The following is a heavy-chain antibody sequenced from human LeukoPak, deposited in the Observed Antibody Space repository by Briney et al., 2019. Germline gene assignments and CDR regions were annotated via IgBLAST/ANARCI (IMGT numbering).Heavy chain of an antibody. CDR3: TTPSGYSYGNDAFDI. CDR1: GFTFSNAW. CDR2: IKSKTDGGTT. D-gene: IGHD5-18*01. V-gene: IGHV3-15*01. J-gene: IGHJ3*02. Sequence: GGSLRLSCAASGFTFSNAWMSWVRQAPGKGLEWVCRIKSKTDGGTTDYAAPVKGRFTISRDDSKNTLYLQMNSLKTEDTAVYYCTTPSGYSYGNDAFDIWGQGTMVTVSS.